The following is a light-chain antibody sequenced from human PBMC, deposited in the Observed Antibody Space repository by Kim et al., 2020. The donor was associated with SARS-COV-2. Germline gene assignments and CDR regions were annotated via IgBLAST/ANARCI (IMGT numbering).Light chain of an antibody. CDR2: GKN. CDR1: SLRSYY. V-gene: IGLV3-19*01. J-gene: IGLJ3*02. CDR3: NSRDSSGNHWV. Sequence: SSELTQDPAVSVALGQTVRITCQGDSLRSYYASWYQQKSGQAPVLVIYGKNNRPSGISDRIYGSSSGNTASLTITGAQAEDEADYYCNSRDSSGNHWVFG.